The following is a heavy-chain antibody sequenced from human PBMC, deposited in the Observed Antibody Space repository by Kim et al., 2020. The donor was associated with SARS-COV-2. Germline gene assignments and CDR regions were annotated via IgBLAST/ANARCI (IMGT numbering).Heavy chain of an antibody. CDR2: IYHMGNT. D-gene: IGHD3-10*01. CDR3: ARGVRDYMATVVPSHFD. V-gene: IGHV4-59*01. CDR1: GGSISDFY. Sequence: SETLSLTCTVSGGSISDFYWHWIRRAPGKGLEWIGSIYHMGNTDYSPSLKSRLSISIDTSSNQFYLRLTSVTAADTAAYYCARGVRDYMATVVPSHFD. J-gene: IGHJ4*01.